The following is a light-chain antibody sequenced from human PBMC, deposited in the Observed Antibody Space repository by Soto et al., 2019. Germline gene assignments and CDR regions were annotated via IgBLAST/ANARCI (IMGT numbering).Light chain of an antibody. V-gene: IGKV3-20*01. CDR2: GAS. CDR3: QHYGTAPWT. J-gene: IGKJ1*01. CDR1: QSVCNRC. Sequence: ETVLTQSPGTLSLSPGERVTLSCRASQSVCNRCLAWYQQKPGQSPRLLIYGASTRATGIPDRFSGSGSGTDFTLTISRLEPEDFAVYYCQHYGTAPWTFGQGTKVRIK.